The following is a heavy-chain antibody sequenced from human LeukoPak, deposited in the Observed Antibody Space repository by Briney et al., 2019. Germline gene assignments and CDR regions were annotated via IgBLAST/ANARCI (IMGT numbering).Heavy chain of an antibody. Sequence: GGSLRLSCVASAFSVSSNCTTWVRQAPGGGLEWVSVIYSDGSSYYSGSVKGRFTISRDSSKNTLYLQMNNLRAEDTAVYYCARERIYFGSGGDLRDARLFYYYGMDVWGQGTTVTVSS. CDR2: IYSDGSS. D-gene: IGHD3-10*01. J-gene: IGHJ6*02. CDR3: ARERIYFGSGGDLRDARLFYYYGMDV. CDR1: AFSVSSNC. V-gene: IGHV3-53*01.